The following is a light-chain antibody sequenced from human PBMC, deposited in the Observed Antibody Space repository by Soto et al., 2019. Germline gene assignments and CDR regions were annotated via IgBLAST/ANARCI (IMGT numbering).Light chain of an antibody. Sequence: EIVMTQSPATLSVSPGERATLSCGASQSVSSSRLAWYQQKPALAPRLLIYDTSTRATGIPARFSGSGSGTDFTLTISSLEPEDFAVYYCQQRSNWPPFTFGPGTKVDIK. V-gene: IGKV3D-20*02. CDR1: QSVSSSR. J-gene: IGKJ3*01. CDR3: QQRSNWPPFT. CDR2: DTS.